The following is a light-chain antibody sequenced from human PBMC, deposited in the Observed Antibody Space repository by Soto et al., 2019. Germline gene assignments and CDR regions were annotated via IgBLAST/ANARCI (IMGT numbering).Light chain of an antibody. CDR1: QSVSSSL. CDR2: GAS. Sequence: EIVLTQSPGTLSLSPGERATLSCRASQSVSSSLLAWYQQKPGQAPRLLIYGASSRATGIPDRFSGSGSGTDFTLTISRLEPEDFAIYYCQQYGSSRTFGQGTKVDIK. V-gene: IGKV3-20*01. CDR3: QQYGSSRT. J-gene: IGKJ1*01.